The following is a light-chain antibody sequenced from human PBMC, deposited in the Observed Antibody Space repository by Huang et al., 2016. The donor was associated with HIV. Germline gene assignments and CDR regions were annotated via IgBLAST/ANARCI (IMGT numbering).Light chain of an antibody. J-gene: IGKJ4*01. Sequence: EIVFTQSPATLSLSPGERATLSCRASQSVSGYLAWYQQNPGQASRLLIYEASNSATGIPPRFSGSGSETYFTLTISGLEPEDFAVYYCQQRSDWRLSFGGGTKVEIK. V-gene: IGKV3-11*01. CDR3: QQRSDWRLS. CDR2: EAS. CDR1: QSVSGY.